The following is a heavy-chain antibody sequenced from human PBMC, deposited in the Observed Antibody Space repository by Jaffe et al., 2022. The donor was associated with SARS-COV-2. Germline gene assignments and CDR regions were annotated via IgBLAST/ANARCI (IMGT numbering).Heavy chain of an antibody. CDR1: GFTFSSYW. D-gene: IGHD1-26*01. CDR3: ARDRWELLGDDAFDI. J-gene: IGHJ3*02. CDR2: INSDGSST. Sequence: EVQLVESGGGLVQPGGSLRLSCAASGFTFSSYWMHWVRQAPGKGLVWVSRINSDGSSTSYADSVKGRFTISRDNAKNTLYLQMNSLRAEDTAVYYCARDRWELLGDDAFDIWGQGTMVTVSS. V-gene: IGHV3-74*01.